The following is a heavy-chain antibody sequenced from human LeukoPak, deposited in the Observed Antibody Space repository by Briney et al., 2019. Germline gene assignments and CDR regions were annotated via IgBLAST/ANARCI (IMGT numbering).Heavy chain of an antibody. J-gene: IGHJ4*02. CDR3: ARDLSGSYYSFDY. D-gene: IGHD1-26*01. CDR2: ISYDGSNK. V-gene: IGHV3-30*03. Sequence: PGRSLRLSCAASGFTFSSYGMHWVRQAPGKGLEWVAVISYDGSNKGYADSVKGRFTISRDNSKNTLYLELNSLRAEDTAVYYCARDLSGSYYSFDYWGQGTLVTVSS. CDR1: GFTFSSYG.